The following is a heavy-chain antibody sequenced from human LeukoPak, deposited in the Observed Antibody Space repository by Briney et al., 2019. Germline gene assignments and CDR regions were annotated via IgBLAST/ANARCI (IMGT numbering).Heavy chain of an antibody. CDR3: AKDTGSGYDYFSYYFDY. CDR1: GFTFSSYA. CDR2: ISYDGSNK. Sequence: GGSLRLSCAASGFTFSSYAMHWVRQAPGKGLEWVAVISYDGSNKYYADSVKGRFTISRDSSKDTLYLQMNSLRAEDTAVYYCAKDTGSGYDYFSYYFDYWGQGTLVTVSS. V-gene: IGHV3-30*04. D-gene: IGHD5-12*01. J-gene: IGHJ4*02.